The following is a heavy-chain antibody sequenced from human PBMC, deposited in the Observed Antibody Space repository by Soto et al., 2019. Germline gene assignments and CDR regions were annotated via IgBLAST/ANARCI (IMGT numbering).Heavy chain of an antibody. D-gene: IGHD2-21*02. V-gene: IGHV5-51*01. CDR3: AKHLALKVPDF. J-gene: IGHJ1*01. CDR2: TYPGDSDT. Sequence: GESLKISCKGSGYTFATSWIGWVRRLPGKGLEWMGITYPGDSDTRYSPSFQGHVTISADKSVDTAYLHWSRLQASDTAIYYCAKHLALKVPDFWGQGTLVTVSS. CDR1: GYTFATSW.